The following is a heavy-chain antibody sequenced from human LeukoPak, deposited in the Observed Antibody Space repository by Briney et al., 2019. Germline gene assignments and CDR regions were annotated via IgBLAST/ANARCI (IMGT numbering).Heavy chain of an antibody. D-gene: IGHD3-3*01. CDR3: ARGEEYYDFWSGYHLYYFDY. V-gene: IGHV1-46*01. CDR2: INPSGGST. Sequence: ASVKVSCKASGYTFTSYYMHWVRQAPGQGLEWMGIINPSGGSTSYAQKFQGRVTMTRDTSTSTVYMELSSLRSEDTAVYYCARGEEYYDFWSGYHLYYFDYWGQGTLVTVSS. CDR1: GYTFTSYY. J-gene: IGHJ4*02.